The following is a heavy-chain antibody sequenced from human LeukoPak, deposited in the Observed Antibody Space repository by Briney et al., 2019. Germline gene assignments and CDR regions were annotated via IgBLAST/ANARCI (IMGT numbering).Heavy chain of an antibody. D-gene: IGHD3-10*01. CDR1: GFTFGNYA. CDR3: ARGSGSYSGGMDV. V-gene: IGHV3-23*01. CDR2: ISGSGSST. J-gene: IGHJ6*02. Sequence: GGSLRLSCAVSGFTFGNYAMSWVRQAPGKGLDWVSGISGSGSSTYYADSVKGRFTISRDTSKNTLYLHMNNLRAEDTAVYYCARGSGSYSGGMDVWGQGTTVTVSS.